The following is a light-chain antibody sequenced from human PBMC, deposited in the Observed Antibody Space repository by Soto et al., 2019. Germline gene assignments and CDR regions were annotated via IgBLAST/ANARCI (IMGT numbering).Light chain of an antibody. CDR2: GAS. V-gene: IGKV3-20*01. Sequence: EIGLTQSPGTLSLSQGERATLSCRASQGVSSYLAWYQQTPGQAPRLLIYGASSRANGIPDRFSGSGSGTDFTLTISRLEPEDFAVYYCQQYGSSHGVTFCGGTKVDIK. CDR3: QQYGSSHGVT. CDR1: QGVSSY. J-gene: IGKJ4*01.